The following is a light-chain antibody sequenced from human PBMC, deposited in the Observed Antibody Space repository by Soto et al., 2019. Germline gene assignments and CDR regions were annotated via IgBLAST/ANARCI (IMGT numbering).Light chain of an antibody. CDR2: GAS. CDR1: QSVSSN. V-gene: IGKV3-15*01. J-gene: IGKJ5*01. Sequence: EIVMTQSPATLSVSPGERATISCRASQSVSSNLAWYQQKPGQAPTLLIYGASTRATGIPARFSGSGSGTEFTHTIISLQSEDFVVYYCQQDNNWPPFTFGQGKRLEIK. CDR3: QQDNNWPPFT.